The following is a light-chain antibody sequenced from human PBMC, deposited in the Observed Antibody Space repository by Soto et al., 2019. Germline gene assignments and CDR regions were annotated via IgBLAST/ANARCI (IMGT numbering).Light chain of an antibody. CDR1: SSDVGGYNY. CDR2: EVT. J-gene: IGLJ1*01. V-gene: IGLV2-14*01. Sequence: QSVLTQPASVSGSPGQSITISCTGTSSDVGGYNYVSWYQQHPGKAPTLMIYEVTYRPSGVSNRFSGSKSANTASLTISGLKAEEEADYYCTSSTSSGTGFVFGTGTKVTVL. CDR3: TSSTSSGTGFV.